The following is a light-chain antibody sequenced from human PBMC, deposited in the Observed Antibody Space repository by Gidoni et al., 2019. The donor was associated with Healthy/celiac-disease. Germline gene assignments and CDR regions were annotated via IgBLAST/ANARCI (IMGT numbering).Light chain of an antibody. V-gene: IGKV3-20*01. CDR3: QQYGSSLFT. CDR2: GAS. J-gene: IGKJ3*01. Sequence: EIVLPQSPGTLSLSPGERATLSCRASQSVSSSYLAWYQQKPGQAPRLLIYGASIRATGIPTRFSGSGSVTDFTLTISRLEPEDFAVYYCQQYGSSLFTFGPGTKVDIK. CDR1: QSVSSSY.